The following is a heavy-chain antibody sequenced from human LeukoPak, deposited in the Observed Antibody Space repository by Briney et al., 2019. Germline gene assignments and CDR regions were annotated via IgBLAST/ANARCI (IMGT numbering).Heavy chain of an antibody. J-gene: IGHJ4*02. CDR1: GYTFTGYY. V-gene: IGHV1-2*02. CDR3: ARGYYYDSSGSWPDY. Sequence: ASVKVSCKASGYTFTGYYMHWVRQAPGEGVEWMGWSNPNSGGTNYAQKFQGRATMTRDTSISTAYMELSRLRSDDTAVYYCARGYYYDSSGSWPDYWGQGTLVTVSS. D-gene: IGHD3-22*01. CDR2: SNPNSGGT.